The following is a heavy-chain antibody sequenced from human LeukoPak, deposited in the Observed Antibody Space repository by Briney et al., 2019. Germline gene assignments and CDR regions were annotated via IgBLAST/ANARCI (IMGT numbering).Heavy chain of an antibody. CDR2: ISNNGGYT. Sequence: GGSLRLSCAASGFTFSSYWMHWVRQAPGKGLEWVSAISNNGGYTYYADSVQGRFTISRDNSKSTLCLQMNSLRAEDTAVYYCAKQLGYCSDGSCYFPYWGQGTLVTVSS. CDR1: GFTFSSYW. V-gene: IGHV3-23*01. D-gene: IGHD2-15*01. J-gene: IGHJ4*02. CDR3: AKQLGYCSDGSCYFPY.